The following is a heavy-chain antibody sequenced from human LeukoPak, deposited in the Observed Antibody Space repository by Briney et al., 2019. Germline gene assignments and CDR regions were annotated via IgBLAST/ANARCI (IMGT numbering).Heavy chain of an antibody. CDR2: SNHSGST. J-gene: IGHJ5*02. CDR3: ARGSGITMVRGVIINWFDP. D-gene: IGHD3-10*01. CDR1: GGSFSGYY. V-gene: IGHV4-34*01. Sequence: SEPLSLTCAVYGGSFSGYYWSWIRQPPGKGLEWIGESNHSGSTNYTPSLKSRVTISVDTSKNQFYMKLSSVTAADTAVYYCARGSGITMVRGVIINWFDPWGQGTLVTVS.